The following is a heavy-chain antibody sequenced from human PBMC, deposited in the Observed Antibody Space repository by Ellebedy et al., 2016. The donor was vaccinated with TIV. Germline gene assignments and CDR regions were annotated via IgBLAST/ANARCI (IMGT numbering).Heavy chain of an antibody. CDR1: GFTFGSYD. V-gene: IGHV3-30-3*01. D-gene: IGHD2-2*01. CDR2: ISYGGSER. Sequence: PGGSLRLSCAASGFTFGSYDMHWVRQAPGKGLEWVARISYGGSERNYADSVKGRFTISRDNSKNTLYLQMNSLRGEDTALYYCARVYQSYNFDYWGQGALVTVSS. CDR3: ARVYQSYNFDY. J-gene: IGHJ4*02.